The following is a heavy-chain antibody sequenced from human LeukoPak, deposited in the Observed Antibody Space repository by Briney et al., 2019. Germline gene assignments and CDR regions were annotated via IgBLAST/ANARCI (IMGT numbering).Heavy chain of an antibody. V-gene: IGHV4-30-2*01. CDR3: AREYTSSWFVFPFDY. J-gene: IGHJ4*02. CDR1: GGSISSGGYS. CDR2: IYHSGST. D-gene: IGHD6-13*01. Sequence: SETLSLTCAVSGGSISSGGYSWSWIRQPPGKGLEWIGYIYHSGSTYYNPSLKSRVTISVDRSKNQFSLKLSSVTAADTAVYYCAREYTSSWFVFPFDYWGQGTLVTVSS.